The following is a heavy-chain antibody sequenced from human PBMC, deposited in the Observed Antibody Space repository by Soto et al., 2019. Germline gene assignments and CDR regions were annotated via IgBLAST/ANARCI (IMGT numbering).Heavy chain of an antibody. CDR3: AKDSRWVPTAILVGYDYGLDV. CDR1: RFTFSTYA. D-gene: IGHD2-2*02. J-gene: IGHJ6*02. Sequence: EVQLLESGGGLVQPGGSLRLSCAASRFTFSTYAMTWVRQAPGKGLEWVSAIGGGGGDTYYADSVKGRFTISRDNSKNTLYLQMNSLRPEDTAVYYCAKDSRWVPTAILVGYDYGLDVWGQGTTVTVSS. V-gene: IGHV3-23*01. CDR2: IGGGGGDT.